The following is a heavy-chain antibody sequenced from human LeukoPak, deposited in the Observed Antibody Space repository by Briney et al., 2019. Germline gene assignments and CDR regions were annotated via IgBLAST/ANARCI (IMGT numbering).Heavy chain of an antibody. J-gene: IGHJ4*02. V-gene: IGHV3-7*03. CDR3: ARVRGPYSSGWYYFDY. Sequence: GGSLRLSCAVSGFTFSSYWKSWVRQAPGKGLEWVANIKQDGSEKYYVDSVKGRFTISRDNAKNSLYLQMNSLRAEDTAVYYCARVRGPYSSGWYYFDYWGQGTLVTVSS. CDR1: GFTFSSYW. CDR2: IKQDGSEK. D-gene: IGHD6-19*01.